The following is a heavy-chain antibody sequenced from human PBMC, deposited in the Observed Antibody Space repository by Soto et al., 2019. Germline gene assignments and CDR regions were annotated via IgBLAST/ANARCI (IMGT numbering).Heavy chain of an antibody. CDR2: ISYHGNNT. J-gene: IGHJ4*02. V-gene: IGHV3-30*18. Sequence: QVQLVESGGGVVQPGRSLRLSCADSGFTFSSYGMHWVRQAPGKGLEWLAVISYHGNNTHYADSVKGRFTVSRDNSKNMLYLQMNSLRVEDTAVYYCAKDTYYHDTSAYYVFDYWGQGTLVTVSS. CDR1: GFTFSSYG. D-gene: IGHD3-22*01. CDR3: AKDTYYHDTSAYYVFDY.